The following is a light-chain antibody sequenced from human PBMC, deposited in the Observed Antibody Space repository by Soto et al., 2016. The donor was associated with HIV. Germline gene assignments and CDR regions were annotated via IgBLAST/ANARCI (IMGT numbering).Light chain of an antibody. J-gene: IGLJ2*01. V-gene: IGLV3-1*01. CDR3: QARDTSSVL. Sequence: SYGLTQAPSVSVSPRQTASITCSGDNLGKKYASWYQQKPGQSPVLVIYQDYRRPSGIPERFSGSKSGNTATLTISETQAMDEADYYCQARDTSSVLFGGGTKLTVL. CDR1: NLGKKY. CDR2: QDY.